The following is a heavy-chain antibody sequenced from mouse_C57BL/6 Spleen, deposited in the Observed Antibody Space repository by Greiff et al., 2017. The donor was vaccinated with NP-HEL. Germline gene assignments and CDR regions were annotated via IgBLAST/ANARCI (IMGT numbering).Heavy chain of an antibody. CDR2: ISYDGSN. Sequence: ESGPGLVKPSQSLSLTCSVTGYSITSGYYWNWIRQFPGNKLEWMGYISYDGSNNYNPSLKNRISITRDTSKNQFFLKLNSVTTEDTATYYCARPSSYGSGYFDVWGTGTTVTVSS. J-gene: IGHJ1*03. CDR3: ARPSSYGSGYFDV. D-gene: IGHD1-1*01. CDR1: GYSITSGYY. V-gene: IGHV3-6*01.